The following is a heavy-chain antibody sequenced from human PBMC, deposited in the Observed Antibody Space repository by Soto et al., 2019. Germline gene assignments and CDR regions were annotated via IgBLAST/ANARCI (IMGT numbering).Heavy chain of an antibody. J-gene: IGHJ6*02. CDR2: IYYSGST. CDR3: GRGQTAIDV. Sequence: SETLSLTCSVSGGTITRGDHFWSWVRQSPGKGLEWLGYIYYSGSTYYNPSLKGRVMMTIDTSKHQFSLNLSSVTAADTAVFYCGRGQTAIDVWGQGTTVTVSS. CDR1: GGTITRGDHF. V-gene: IGHV4-30-4*01. D-gene: IGHD5-18*01.